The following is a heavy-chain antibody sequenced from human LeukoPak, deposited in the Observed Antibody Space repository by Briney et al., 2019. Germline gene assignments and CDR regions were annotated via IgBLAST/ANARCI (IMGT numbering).Heavy chain of an antibody. CDR3: ARDLGMTTATIQH. D-gene: IGHD4-11*01. V-gene: IGHV3-48*01. CDR1: GFTFSSYS. Sequence: GGSLRLSCAASGFTFSSYSMSWVRQAPGKGLEWVSYISGSSSTIYYADSVKGRFTISRDNAKNSLYLQMNSLRAEDTAVYYCARDLGMTTATIQHWGQGTLVTVSS. CDR2: ISGSSSTI. J-gene: IGHJ1*01.